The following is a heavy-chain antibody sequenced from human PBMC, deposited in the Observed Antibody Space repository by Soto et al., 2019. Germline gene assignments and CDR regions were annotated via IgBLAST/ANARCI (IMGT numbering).Heavy chain of an antibody. Sequence: EVPLLESGGGLVQPGGSLRLSCGGSGFTFNSYAMTWVRQAPGKGLEWVSAISGSGGTSYYANYVRAPFTISRDQSKDTLYLQMNSLRPEDTAIYYCAKHRPYGTGTYTDSYLDYWGQGTLVTVSS. V-gene: IGHV3-23*01. CDR1: GFTFNSYA. J-gene: IGHJ4*02. CDR3: AKHRPYGTGTYTDSYLDY. CDR2: ISGSGGTS. D-gene: IGHD3-10*01.